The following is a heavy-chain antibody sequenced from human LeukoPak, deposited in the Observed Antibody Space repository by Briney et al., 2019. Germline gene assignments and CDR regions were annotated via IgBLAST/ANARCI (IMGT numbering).Heavy chain of an antibody. CDR1: GYTFTSYY. D-gene: IGHD4-23*01. V-gene: IGHV1-46*01. CDR2: INPSGGST. J-gene: IGHJ5*02. Sequence: ASVKVSCKASGYTFTSYYMHWVRQAPGQGREWMGIINPSGGSTSYAQKFQGRVTMTRDMSTSTDYMELSSLRSEDMAVYYCARDNSVEDTAWWFDPWGQGTLVTVSS. CDR3: ARDNSVEDTAWWFDP.